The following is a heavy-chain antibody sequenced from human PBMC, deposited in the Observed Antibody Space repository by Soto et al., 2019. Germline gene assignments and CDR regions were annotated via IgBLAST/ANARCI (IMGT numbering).Heavy chain of an antibody. J-gene: IGHJ4*02. CDR1: GFTLSTYA. V-gene: IGHV3-30-3*01. Sequence: QVQVVESGGGVVQPGRSLRLSCAASGFTLSTYAMHWVRQAPGKGLERLAVISYDGSRTHYAGSMEGRFTISRDTSKNTLYLQMNCLRPEDTAVYFCGREQNSGYYRTADYWGQGTLVTVSS. CDR2: ISYDGSRT. D-gene: IGHD3-22*01. CDR3: GREQNSGYYRTADY.